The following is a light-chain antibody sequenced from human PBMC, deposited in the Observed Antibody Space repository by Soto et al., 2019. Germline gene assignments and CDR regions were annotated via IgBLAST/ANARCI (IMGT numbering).Light chain of an antibody. V-gene: IGKV1-5*03. Sequence: DIQMTQSPYTLSASVGDRVTLPCRASQSVNRWLAWYQQKPGKAPKLLIYEASTLKSGVPSRFSGSGSGTEVTLTISSLQPDDFATYYCQHYNSYSEAFGQGTKVDIK. CDR1: QSVNRW. CDR2: EAS. CDR3: QHYNSYSEA. J-gene: IGKJ1*01.